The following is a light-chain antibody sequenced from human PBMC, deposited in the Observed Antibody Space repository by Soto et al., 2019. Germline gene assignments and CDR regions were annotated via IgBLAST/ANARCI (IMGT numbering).Light chain of an antibody. V-gene: IGKV1-39*01. J-gene: IGKJ4*01. CDR1: LAISTY. Sequence: DIQMTQSPSSLSASVGDRVTVPCRASLAISTYLNWDQQKPGKAPKLLIFSASSLHSGVPSRFSGSGSGTHLTLTISSLQPEDFATYFWQQSFSAPITFGGGTRV. CDR2: SAS. CDR3: QQSFSAPIT.